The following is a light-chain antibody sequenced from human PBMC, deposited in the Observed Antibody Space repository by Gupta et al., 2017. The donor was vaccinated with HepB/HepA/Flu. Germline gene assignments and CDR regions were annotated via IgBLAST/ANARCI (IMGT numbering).Light chain of an antibody. CDR2: DVS. CDR3: CSYAGSYTYV. CDR1: STDVGGYNY. J-gene: IGLJ1*01. Sequence: QSALTQLRSVSGSPAQSVTISCTGTSTDVGGYNYVSWYQQHPGKAPKLMIYDVSKRPSGVPDRFSGSKSGNTASLTISGLQAEDEADYYCCSYAGSYTYVFGTGTKVTVL. V-gene: IGLV2-11*01.